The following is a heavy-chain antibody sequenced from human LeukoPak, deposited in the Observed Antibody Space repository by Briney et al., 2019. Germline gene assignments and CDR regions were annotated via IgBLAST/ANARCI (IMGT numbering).Heavy chain of an antibody. Sequence: PSETLSLTCTVSGGSISSYYWSWIRQPPGKGLEWIGYIYYSGTTNYNPSLKSRVTISVDTSQNQFSLKLSSVTAADTAVYYCARGVYIAAAQYGYWGQGTLVTVSS. CDR2: IYYSGTT. D-gene: IGHD6-13*01. V-gene: IGHV4-59*01. J-gene: IGHJ4*02. CDR3: ARGVYIAAAQYGY. CDR1: GGSISSYY.